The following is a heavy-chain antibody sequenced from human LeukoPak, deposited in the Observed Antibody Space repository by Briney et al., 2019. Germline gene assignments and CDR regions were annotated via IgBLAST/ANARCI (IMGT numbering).Heavy chain of an antibody. CDR2: IIPIFGTA. J-gene: IGHJ6*02. CDR3: ARDNRGGRLGELSFSATSRSQIYGMDV. V-gene: IGHV1-69*13. CDR1: GGTFSSYA. Sequence: GASVKVSCKASGGTFSSYAISWVRQAPGQGLEWMGGIIPIFGTANYAQKFQGRVTITADESTSTAYMELSSLRSEDTAVYYCARDNRGGRLGELSFSATSRSQIYGMDVWGQGTTVTVSS. D-gene: IGHD3-16*02.